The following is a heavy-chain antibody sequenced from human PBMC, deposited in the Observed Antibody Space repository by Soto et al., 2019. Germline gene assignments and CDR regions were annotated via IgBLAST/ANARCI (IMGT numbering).Heavy chain of an antibody. CDR3: AREGEGYDSSGYYDYYYYYGMDV. CDR2: IIPIFGTA. D-gene: IGHD3-22*01. CDR1: GGTFSSYA. Sequence: SVKVSCKASGGTFSSYAISWVRQAPGQGLEWMGGIIPIFGTANYAQKFQGRVTITADESTSTAYMELSSLRSEDTAVYYCAREGEGYDSSGYYDYYYYYGMDVWGQGTTVTVSS. V-gene: IGHV1-69*13. J-gene: IGHJ6*02.